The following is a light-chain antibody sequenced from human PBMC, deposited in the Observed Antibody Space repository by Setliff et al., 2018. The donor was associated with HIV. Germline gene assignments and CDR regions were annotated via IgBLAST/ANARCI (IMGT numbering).Light chain of an antibody. J-gene: IGLJ2*01. CDR3: CSYAGNYAVV. CDR1: SSDVGGYNY. V-gene: IGLV2-14*03. Sequence: QSALTQPASVSGSPGQSITISCTGASSDVGGYNYVSWYQQHPGKAPKLMIYDVTNRPSGVSNRFSGSNSGNTASLTISGLQAEDEADYYCCSYAGNYAVVFGGGTKVTV. CDR2: DVT.